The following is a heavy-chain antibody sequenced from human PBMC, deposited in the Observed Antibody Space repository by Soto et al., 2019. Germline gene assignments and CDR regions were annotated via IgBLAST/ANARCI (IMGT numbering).Heavy chain of an antibody. CDR3: ARVATYYYDSSGTTPFDY. D-gene: IGHD3-22*01. CDR1: GGTFSSYA. CDR2: IIPIFGTA. J-gene: IGHJ4*02. V-gene: IGHV1-69*13. Sequence: AASVKVSFKASGGTFSSYAISWVRQAPGQGLEWMGGIIPIFGTANYAQKFQGRVTITADESTSTAYMELSSLRSEDTAVYYCARVATYYYDSSGTTPFDYWGQGTLVTVSS.